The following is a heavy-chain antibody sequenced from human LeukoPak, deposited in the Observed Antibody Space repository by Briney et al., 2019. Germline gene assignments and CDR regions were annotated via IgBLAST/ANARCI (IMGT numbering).Heavy chain of an antibody. D-gene: IGHD3-9*01. CDR1: GFSFTSHG. V-gene: IGHV3-30*18. J-gene: IGHJ3*02. Sequence: GGFLRLSCAASGFSFTSHGMHWVRQAPGKGLEWVAAMSYDGVGRSYADSVKGRFTISRDNAKNSLYLQMNSLRAEDTALYYCAKDNQVTSKYYAILTGLDAFDIWGQGTMVTVSS. CDR3: AKDNQVTSKYYAILTGLDAFDI. CDR2: MSYDGVGR.